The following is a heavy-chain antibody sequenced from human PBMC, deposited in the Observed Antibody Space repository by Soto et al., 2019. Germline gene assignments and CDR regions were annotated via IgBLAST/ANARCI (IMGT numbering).Heavy chain of an antibody. CDR1: GYTFTSYA. CDR3: ARDLGIAVAGYFDY. CDR2: ISPYNGNT. Sequence: VKVSCKTSGYTFTSYAISWVRQAPGLGLEWMGWISPYNGNTKYSQKLQGRVTMTTDTSTSTAYMELRSLRSDDTAVYYCARDLGIAVAGYFDYWGQGTLVTVSS. J-gene: IGHJ4*02. V-gene: IGHV1-18*01. D-gene: IGHD6-19*01.